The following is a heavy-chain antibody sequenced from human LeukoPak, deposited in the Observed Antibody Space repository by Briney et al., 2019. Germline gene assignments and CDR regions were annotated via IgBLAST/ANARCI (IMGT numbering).Heavy chain of an antibody. CDR3: AKSFGELFPGAFDI. J-gene: IGHJ3*02. D-gene: IGHD3-10*01. CDR1: GFTFSSYW. Sequence: GGSLRLSCAASGFTFSSYWMSWVRQAPGKGLEWGANIKQDGSEKYYVDSVKGRFTISRDNAKNSLYLQMNSLRAEDTAVYYCAKSFGELFPGAFDIWGQGTMVTVSS. V-gene: IGHV3-7*01. CDR2: IKQDGSEK.